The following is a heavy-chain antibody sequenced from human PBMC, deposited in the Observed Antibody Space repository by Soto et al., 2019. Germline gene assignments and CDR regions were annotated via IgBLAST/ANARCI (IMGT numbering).Heavy chain of an antibody. J-gene: IGHJ6*03. Sequence: SETLSLTCAVSSGSISSSNWWSWVRQPPGKGLEWIGEIYHSGSTNYNPSLKSRVTISVDKSKNQFSLKLSSVTAADTAVYYCARAADGRYYYYYMDVWGKGTTVTVSS. CDR1: SGSISSSNW. V-gene: IGHV4-4*02. CDR3: ARAADGRYYYYYMDV. CDR2: IYHSGST.